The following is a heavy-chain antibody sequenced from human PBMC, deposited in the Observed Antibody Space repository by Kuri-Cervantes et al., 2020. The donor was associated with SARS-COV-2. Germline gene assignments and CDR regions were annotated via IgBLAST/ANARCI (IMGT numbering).Heavy chain of an antibody. J-gene: IGHJ6*03. V-gene: IGHV1-18*01. CDR2: ISAYNGNT. CDR3: ARGELGISNYYYYYMDV. CDR1: GYTFSTYG. Sequence: ASVKVSCKASGYTFSTYGISWVRQAPGQGLEWMGWISAYNGNTNYAQNLQGRVTMTTDTSTSTVYMELSSLRSEDTAVYYCARGELGISNYYYYYMDVWGKGTTVTVSS. D-gene: IGHD7-27*01.